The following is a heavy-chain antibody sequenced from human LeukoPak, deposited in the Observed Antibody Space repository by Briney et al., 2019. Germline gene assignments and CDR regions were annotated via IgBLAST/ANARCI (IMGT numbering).Heavy chain of an antibody. V-gene: IGHV3-30-3*01. J-gene: IGHJ6*02. D-gene: IGHD3-3*01. Sequence: PGGSLRLSCAASGFTFSSYAMHWVRQAPGKGPEWVAVISYDGSNKYYADSVKGRFTISRDNSKNTLYLQMNSLRAEDTAVYYCARGRLHYDFWSGYRVGYYYGMDVWGQGTTVTVSS. CDR2: ISYDGSNK. CDR3: ARGRLHYDFWSGYRVGYYYGMDV. CDR1: GFTFSSYA.